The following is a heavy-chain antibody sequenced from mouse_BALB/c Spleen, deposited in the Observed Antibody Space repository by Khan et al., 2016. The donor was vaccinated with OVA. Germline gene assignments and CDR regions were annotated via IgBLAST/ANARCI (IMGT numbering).Heavy chain of an antibody. V-gene: IGHV1-7*01. CDR3: TRDSIDY. CDR1: GYTFTTYW. J-gene: IGHJ2*01. CDR2: INPTSGYT. Sequence: VQLQQSGAELAKPGASVKMSCKASGYTFTTYWMHWVKQRPGQGLEWIGYINPTSGYTDYNDKFKDRATLSADNSYSTAYMPLKRLTSEASAVYCCTRDSIDYWGQGTTLTVSS.